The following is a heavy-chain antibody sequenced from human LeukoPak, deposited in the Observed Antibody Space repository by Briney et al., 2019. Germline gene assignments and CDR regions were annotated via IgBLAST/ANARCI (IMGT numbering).Heavy chain of an antibody. CDR3: ARGAATGPTLGLDY. CDR2: IYTGGSP. D-gene: IGHD6-13*01. V-gene: IGHV3-53*01. CDR1: GFPFSDYY. Sequence: GGSLRLSCAASGFPFSDYYMSWIRQAPGKGLEWVSVIYTGGSPYYADSVKGRFTISRDISKNTVYLQMNSLRAEDTAVYYCARGAATGPTLGLDYWGQGTLVTVSS. J-gene: IGHJ4*02.